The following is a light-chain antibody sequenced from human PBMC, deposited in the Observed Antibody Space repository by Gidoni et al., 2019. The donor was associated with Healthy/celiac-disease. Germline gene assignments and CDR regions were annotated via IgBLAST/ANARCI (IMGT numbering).Light chain of an antibody. J-gene: IGLJ2*01. Sequence: HSALSQPASVSGPPGQSVTISCTGTSDEIGGPDLFFWYQHHPGNAPQLLLYDVSHRPSGISNLFSGYKSGNSASLTISGLLHEDEADYYSSSLTSTTVVVFGGGTKLTVL. CDR1: SDEIGGPDL. CDR2: DVS. CDR3: SSLTSTTVVV. V-gene: IGLV2-14*03.